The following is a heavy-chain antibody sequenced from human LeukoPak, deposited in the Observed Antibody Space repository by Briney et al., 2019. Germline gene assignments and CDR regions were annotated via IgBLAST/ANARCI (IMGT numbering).Heavy chain of an antibody. CDR1: GYTFTGYY. CDR2: INPNSGDT. J-gene: IGHJ4*02. CDR3: AREDYGDSY. V-gene: IGHV1-2*02. D-gene: IGHD4-17*01. Sequence: ASVKVSCKTSGYTFTGYYIYWVRQAPGQGLEWMGWINPNSGDTNYAQKFQGRVTMTRDTSISTAYMELSRLRSDDTAVYYCAREDYGDSYWGQGTLVTVSS.